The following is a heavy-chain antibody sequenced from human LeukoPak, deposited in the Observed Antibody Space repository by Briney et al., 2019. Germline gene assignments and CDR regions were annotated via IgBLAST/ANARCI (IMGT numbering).Heavy chain of an antibody. CDR1: GGSISSYY. V-gene: IGHV4-59*12. CDR3: ARSVTTDYYYMDV. Sequence: SETLSLTCTVSGGSISSYYWSWIRQPPGKGLEWIGYIYYSGSTNYKPSLKSRVTISVDTSKNQFSLKLSSVTAADTAVYYCARSVTTDYYYMDVWGKGTTVTVSS. CDR2: IYYSGST. D-gene: IGHD4-17*01. J-gene: IGHJ6*03.